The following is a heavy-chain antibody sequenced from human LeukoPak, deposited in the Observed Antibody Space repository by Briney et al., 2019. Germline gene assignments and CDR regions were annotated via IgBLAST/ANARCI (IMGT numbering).Heavy chain of an antibody. CDR1: GFTVSSNY. D-gene: IGHD1-26*01. CDR3: ARDFSGRGDAFDI. Sequence: GGSLRLSCAASGFTVSSNYMSWVRQAPGKGLEWVSVIYSGGSTYYADSVKGRFTIYRDNSKNTLYLQMNSLRAEDTAVYYCARDFSGRGDAFDIWGQGTMVTVSS. V-gene: IGHV3-53*01. J-gene: IGHJ3*02. CDR2: IYSGGST.